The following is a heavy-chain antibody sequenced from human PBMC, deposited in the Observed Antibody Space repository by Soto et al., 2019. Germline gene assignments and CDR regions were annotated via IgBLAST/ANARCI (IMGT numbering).Heavy chain of an antibody. D-gene: IGHD4-17*01. V-gene: IGHV3-33*01. Sequence: QEQLVESGGGVVQPGRSLRLSCAASGFSFSDYAMHWVRQAPGKGLEWVAVIWHDGTNKYYADSVKGRFTISRDNSKNTLYLQMNSLRAEDTAVYYCASPALLVTTFDYWGQGTLVTVSS. CDR3: ASPALLVTTFDY. CDR1: GFSFSDYA. J-gene: IGHJ4*02. CDR2: IWHDGTNK.